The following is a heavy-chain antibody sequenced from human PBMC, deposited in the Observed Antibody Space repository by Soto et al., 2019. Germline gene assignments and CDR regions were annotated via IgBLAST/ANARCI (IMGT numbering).Heavy chain of an antibody. CDR2: IYYSGSP. CDR1: GGSISSSSYY. V-gene: IGHV4-39*01. Sequence: PSETLSLTCTVSGGSISSSSYYWGWIRQPPGKGLEWIGYIYYSGSPYYNSSLKSRVTISVDTSKNQFSLKLSSVTAADTAVYYCAVPAASVAGASGSYYYYGMDVWGQGTTVTVSS. D-gene: IGHD6-19*01. J-gene: IGHJ6*02. CDR3: AVPAASVAGASGSYYYYGMDV.